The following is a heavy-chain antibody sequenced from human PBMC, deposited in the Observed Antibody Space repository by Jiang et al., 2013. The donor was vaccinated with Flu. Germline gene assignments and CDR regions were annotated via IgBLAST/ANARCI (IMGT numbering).Heavy chain of an antibody. V-gene: IGHV4-28*01. J-gene: IGHJ4*02. CDR1: GYSISSSNW. D-gene: IGHD5-24*01. CDR2: IYYSGRS. CDR3: TRKADGHNPLY. Sequence: GLVKPSDTLSLSCAVSGYSISSSNWWGWIRQSPGKGLEWIGYIYYSGRSYYNPSLKSRVTMSVDTSKNQFSLKLNSVTAVDTAVYYCTRKADGHNPLYWGQGILVTVSS.